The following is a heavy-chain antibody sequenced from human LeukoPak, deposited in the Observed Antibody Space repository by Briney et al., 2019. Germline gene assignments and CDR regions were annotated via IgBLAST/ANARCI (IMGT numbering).Heavy chain of an antibody. Sequence: SETLSLTCAVYGGSFSGYYWSWIRQPPGKGLEWIGEINHSGSTNYNPSLKSRVTISVDTSKNQFSLKLSSVTAADTAVYYCARGARRWLQFAGIYFDYWGRGTLVTVSS. CDR1: GGSFSGYY. J-gene: IGHJ4*02. V-gene: IGHV4-34*01. CDR3: ARGARRWLQFAGIYFDY. D-gene: IGHD5-24*01. CDR2: INHSGST.